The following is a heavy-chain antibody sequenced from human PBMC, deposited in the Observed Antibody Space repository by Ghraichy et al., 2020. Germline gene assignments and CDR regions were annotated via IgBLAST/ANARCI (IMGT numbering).Heavy chain of an antibody. J-gene: IGHJ4*02. Sequence: GGSLRLSCAASGFTFSSYAMTWVRQAPGKGLEWVSTISGGGDDIFYADSVKGRFTISRDNSKNTLYLQMNSLRAEDTAVYYCAKTVQSIFPHHFDNWGQGALVTVSS. CDR3: AKTVQSIFPHHFDN. CDR1: GFTFSSYA. V-gene: IGHV3-23*01. CDR2: ISGGGDDI. D-gene: IGHD3-9*01.